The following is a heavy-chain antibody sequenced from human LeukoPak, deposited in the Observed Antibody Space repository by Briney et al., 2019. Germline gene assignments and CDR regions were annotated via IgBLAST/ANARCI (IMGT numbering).Heavy chain of an antibody. V-gene: IGHV4-34*01. Sequence: PSETLPLPCAVYGGSFSGYYWSWIRQPPGKGLEWIGEVNHSGSTNYNPSLKSRVTMSVDTSKNQFSLKLSSVTAADTAVYYCARGEAAAGPMDYMDVWDTGATVTVSS. J-gene: IGHJ6*03. CDR3: ARGEAAAGPMDYMDV. D-gene: IGHD6-13*01. CDR2: VNHSGST. CDR1: GGSFSGYY.